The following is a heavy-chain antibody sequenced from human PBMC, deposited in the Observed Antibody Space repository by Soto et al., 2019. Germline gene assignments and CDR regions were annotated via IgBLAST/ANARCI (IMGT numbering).Heavy chain of an antibody. CDR1: GFTFSNYG. CDR3: ARDDCSTPSCFGF. D-gene: IGHD2-2*01. Sequence: QVQLVESGGDVVQPGRSLRLSCVASGFTFSNYGMHWVRQAPVKGLEWVAAIQYDGSNKYYADSVNGRFTISRDQSKNTLYLQMDSLRAEDTAVYYCARDDCSTPSCFGFWGQGILVTVSS. J-gene: IGHJ5*01. V-gene: IGHV3-33*05. CDR2: IQYDGSNK.